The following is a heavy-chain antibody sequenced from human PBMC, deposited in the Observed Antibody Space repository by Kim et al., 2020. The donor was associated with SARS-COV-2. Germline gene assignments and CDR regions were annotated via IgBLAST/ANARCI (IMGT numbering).Heavy chain of an antibody. CDR1: GYTFTAYY. V-gene: IGHV1-2*02. J-gene: IGHJ6*02. CDR2: INPHSGGT. Sequence: ASVKVSCKASGYTFTAYYIFWVRQAPGQGLEWMGWINPHSGGTNYAQKFQGRVTMTRDTSISTAYMELSSLKYDDRAVYFCAIGFDSVYYYYGMDVWGQGTTVTVSS. D-gene: IGHD2-15*01. CDR3: AIGFDSVYYYYGMDV.